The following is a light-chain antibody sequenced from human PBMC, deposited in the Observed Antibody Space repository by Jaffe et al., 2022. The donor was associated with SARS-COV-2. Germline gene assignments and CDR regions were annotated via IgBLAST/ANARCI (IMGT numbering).Light chain of an antibody. V-gene: IGKV1-39*01. Sequence: DIQMTQSPSSLPASVGDRVTITCRASQSISNYLNWYQQKPGKAPKLLIYAASSLQSGVPSKFSGSGSGTDFTLTISSLQPDDFATYYCQQTYSAPFAFGPGTKVDI. CDR2: AAS. J-gene: IGKJ3*01. CDR3: QQTYSAPFA. CDR1: QSISNY.